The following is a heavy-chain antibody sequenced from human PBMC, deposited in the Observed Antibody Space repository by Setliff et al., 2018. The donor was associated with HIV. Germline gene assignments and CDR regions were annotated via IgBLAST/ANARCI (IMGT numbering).Heavy chain of an antibody. CDR3: ARDAEGVAAGAIYFYMDV. Sequence: SETLSLTCTVSGGSLNSYYWTWIRQSPGKGLEWIGYIYSSGNTNYNPSLKSRVTMSMDTSKNTFSLKLKSVTAADTAIYYCARDAEGVAAGAIYFYMDVWGKGTTVTVS. D-gene: IGHD2-8*01. CDR1: GGSLNSYY. CDR2: IYSSGNT. J-gene: IGHJ6*03. V-gene: IGHV4-59*12.